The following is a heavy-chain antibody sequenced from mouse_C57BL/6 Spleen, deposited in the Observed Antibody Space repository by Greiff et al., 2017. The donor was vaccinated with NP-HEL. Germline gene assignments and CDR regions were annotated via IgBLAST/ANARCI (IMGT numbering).Heavy chain of an antibody. CDR2: ISSGGSYT. J-gene: IGHJ4*01. CDR1: GFTFSSYG. CDR3: ARHYSNYDYAMDY. Sequence: DVQLVESGGDLVKPGGSLKLSCAASGFTFSSYGMSWVRQTPDKRLEWVATISSGGSYTYYTDSVKGRFTISRDNAKNTLYLQSSSLKAEDTAMYYCARHYSNYDYAMDYWGQGTSVTVSS. V-gene: IGHV5-6*01. D-gene: IGHD2-5*01.